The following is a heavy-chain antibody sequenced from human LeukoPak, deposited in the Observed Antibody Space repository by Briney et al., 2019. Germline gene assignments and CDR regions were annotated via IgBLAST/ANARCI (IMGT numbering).Heavy chain of an antibody. D-gene: IGHD6-6*01. CDR2: ISDSGGST. CDR1: GFTFSSYV. Sequence: PGGSLRLSCAASGFTFSSYVMSWVRQAPGKGLEWVSAISDSGGSTFYADSVEGRFTISRDNSKNTLYLQMNSLRAEDTAVYYCAKGLYSSSSYFDYWAREPWSPSPQ. V-gene: IGHV3-23*01. CDR3: AKGLYSSSSYFDY. J-gene: IGHJ4*02.